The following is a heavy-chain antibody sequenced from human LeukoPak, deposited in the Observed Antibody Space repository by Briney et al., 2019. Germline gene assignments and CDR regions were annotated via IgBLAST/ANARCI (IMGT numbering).Heavy chain of an antibody. D-gene: IGHD3-16*01. CDR2: IKQDGSEK. CDR3: ARYVGMDV. J-gene: IGHJ6*02. CDR1: GFTFSSCW. V-gene: IGHV3-7*04. Sequence: HSGGSLRLSCAASGFTFSSCWMSWVRQAPGKGLEWVANIKQDGSEKYYVDSVKGRFTISRDNAKNSLYLQMNSLRDEDTAVYYCARYVGMDVWGQGTTVTVS.